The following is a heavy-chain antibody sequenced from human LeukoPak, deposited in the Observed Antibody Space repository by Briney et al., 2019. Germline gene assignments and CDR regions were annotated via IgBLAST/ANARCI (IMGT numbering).Heavy chain of an antibody. CDR1: GGTFSSYA. CDR3: ARFRDGYNFDFDY. Sequence: EASVKDSCKASGGTFSSYAISWVRQAPGQGLEWMGGIIPIFGTTNYAQKFQGRVTITADESTSTAYMELSSLRSEDTAVYYCARFRDGYNFDFDYWGQGTLVTVSS. CDR2: IIPIFGTT. D-gene: IGHD5-24*01. J-gene: IGHJ4*02. V-gene: IGHV1-69*13.